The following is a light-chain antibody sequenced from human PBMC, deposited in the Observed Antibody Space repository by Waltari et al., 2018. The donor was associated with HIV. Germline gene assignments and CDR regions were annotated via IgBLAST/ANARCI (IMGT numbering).Light chain of an antibody. Sequence: QSALTQPASVSGSPAQSSTISRTVTRRDAGRYNFVSRYQQHPDKAPKLMIYAVSKRPSGVSNRFAGSKSGNTASLTISGLQAEDEADYYCTSYTSSSTVVFGGGTKLTVL. CDR3: TSYTSSSTVV. CDR2: AVS. V-gene: IGLV2-14*01. J-gene: IGLJ2*01. CDR1: RRDAGRYNF.